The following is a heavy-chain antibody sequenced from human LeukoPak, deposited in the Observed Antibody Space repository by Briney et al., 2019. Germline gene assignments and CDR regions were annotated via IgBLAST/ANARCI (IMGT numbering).Heavy chain of an antibody. CDR1: GGSISSGDYY. CDR2: IYYSGST. Sequence: SETLSLTCTVSGGSISSGDYYWSWIRQPPGKGLEWIGYIYYSGSTYYNPSLKSRVTISVDTSKNQFSLKLSSVTAADTAVYYCARIPDTEYSSSHFFDYWGQGTLVTVSS. D-gene: IGHD6-6*01. CDR3: ARIPDTEYSSSHFFDY. J-gene: IGHJ4*02. V-gene: IGHV4-30-4*01.